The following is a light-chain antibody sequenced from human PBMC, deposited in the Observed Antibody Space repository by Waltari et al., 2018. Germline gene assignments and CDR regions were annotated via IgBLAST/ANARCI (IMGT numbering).Light chain of an antibody. CDR3: QQYNRCST. V-gene: IGKV1-5*03. J-gene: IGKJ4*01. Sequence: DIEVTQAPCPLSASVGDRVTITCRASQSLSNWLAWFQQKPGKAPKLLIYKASSLESGVPSRFSGSGAGTEFTHTISSLQPDDLATYSCQQYNRCSTFGGGTKVENK. CDR1: QSLSNW. CDR2: KAS.